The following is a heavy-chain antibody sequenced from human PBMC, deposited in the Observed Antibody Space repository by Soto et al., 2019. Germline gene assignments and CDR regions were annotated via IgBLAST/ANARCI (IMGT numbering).Heavy chain of an antibody. CDR2: FDPEHGES. Sequence: QVQLVQSGAEVKKPGASVKVSCQVSGYTLTELSMHWVRQAPGKGLEWMGGFDPEHGESIYEQKFQGRVTMTEDTSTDTAYMDLSSLRSEDTAVYYCASYYHYSGYFSWYFKLWGRGTLVTVSS. J-gene: IGHJ2*01. CDR3: ASYYHYSGYFSWYFKL. CDR1: GYTLTELS. D-gene: IGHD3-22*01. V-gene: IGHV1-24*01.